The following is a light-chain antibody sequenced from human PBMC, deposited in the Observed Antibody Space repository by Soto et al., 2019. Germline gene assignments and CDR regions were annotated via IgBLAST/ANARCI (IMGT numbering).Light chain of an antibody. V-gene: IGKV2D-29*02. J-gene: IGKJ5*01. Sequence: DVVMTQTPLSLSVAPGQPASISCKSSQSLLHITGETFLFWYLQKPGQSPQLLIYEVSTRVSGVPDRFSGSGSGPDFTLEISLVETDDVGIYYCMQSTPLPPTFGQGTRLGIE. CDR3: MQSTPLPPT. CDR1: QSLLHITGETF. CDR2: EVS.